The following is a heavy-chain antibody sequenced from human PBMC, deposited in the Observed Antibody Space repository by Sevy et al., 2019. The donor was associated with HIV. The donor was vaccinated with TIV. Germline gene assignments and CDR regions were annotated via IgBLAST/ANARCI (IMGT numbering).Heavy chain of an antibody. CDR2: IRYDGTTK. D-gene: IGHD3-10*01. V-gene: IGHV3-30*02. CDR1: GFTFRSYG. J-gene: IGHJ3*01. Sequence: GGSLRLSCAASGFTFRSYGMHGVRQAPGKGLEWVPFIRYDGTTKYYADSVKGRFTISRDNSKNTLYLQMNSLRPEDTSVYYCAKGLGMVQGALLSEDLWGQGTMVTVSS. CDR3: AKGLGMVQGALLSEDL.